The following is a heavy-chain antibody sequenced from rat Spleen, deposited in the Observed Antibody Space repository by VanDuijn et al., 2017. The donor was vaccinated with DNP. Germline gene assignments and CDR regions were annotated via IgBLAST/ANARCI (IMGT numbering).Heavy chain of an antibody. CDR1: GYTFTTYY. V-gene: IGHV1-43*01. J-gene: IGHJ1*01. D-gene: IGHD1-4*01. CDR2: INTGSGGT. Sequence: QVQLQQSGAELAKPGSSVKISCKASGYTFTTYYISWIKQTTGQDREYIGYINTGSGGTNYNEKFKGKATLIVDKSSSTAFMQLSSLTPDDSAVYYCARRRLPYWYFDFWGPGTMVTVSS. CDR3: ARRRLPYWYFDF.